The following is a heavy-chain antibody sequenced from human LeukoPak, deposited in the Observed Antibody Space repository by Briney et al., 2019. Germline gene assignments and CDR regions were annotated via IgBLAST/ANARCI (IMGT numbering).Heavy chain of an antibody. CDR2: IYHSGST. V-gene: IGHV4-30-2*01. D-gene: IGHD6-6*01. Sequence: KSSETLSLTCTVSGGSISSGGYYWSWIRQPPGKGLEWIGYIYHSGSTYYNPSLKSRVTISVDRSKNQFSLKLSSVTAAGTAVYYCARVGSIAARPSVNYWGQGTLVTVSS. J-gene: IGHJ4*02. CDR1: GGSISSGGYY. CDR3: ARVGSIAARPSVNY.